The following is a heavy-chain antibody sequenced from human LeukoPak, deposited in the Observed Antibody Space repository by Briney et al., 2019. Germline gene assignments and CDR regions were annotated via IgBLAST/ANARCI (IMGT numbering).Heavy chain of an antibody. J-gene: IGHJ4*02. CDR2: ISSSSSYI. Sequence: GGSLRLSCAASGFTFSSYSMNWVRQAPGKGLEWVSSISSSSSYINYADSVKGRFTISRDNAKNSLYLQMNSLRAEDTAVYYCAKDPRYCSSTSCYRAFDYWGQGTLVTVSS. CDR1: GFTFSSYS. CDR3: AKDPRYCSSTSCYRAFDY. D-gene: IGHD2-2*01. V-gene: IGHV3-21*01.